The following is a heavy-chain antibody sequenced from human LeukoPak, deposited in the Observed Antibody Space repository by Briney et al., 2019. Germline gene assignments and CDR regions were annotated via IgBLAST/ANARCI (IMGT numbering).Heavy chain of an antibody. J-gene: IGHJ6*03. CDR3: ARGRYDFWSGLAPRWYYYMDV. CDR1: GGSFSGYY. Sequence: PSETLSLTCAVYGGSFSGYYWSWIRQPPGKGREGSGEINHSGSTNYNPSLKSRVTISVDTSKNQFSLKLSSVTAADTAVYYCARGRYDFWSGLAPRWYYYMDVWGKGTTVTVSS. D-gene: IGHD3-3*01. V-gene: IGHV4-34*01. CDR2: INHSGST.